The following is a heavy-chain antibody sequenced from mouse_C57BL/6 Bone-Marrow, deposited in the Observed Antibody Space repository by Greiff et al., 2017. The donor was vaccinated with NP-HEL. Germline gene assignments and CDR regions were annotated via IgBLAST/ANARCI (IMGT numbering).Heavy chain of an antibody. CDR2: ISYDGSN. D-gene: IGHD1-1*01. CDR1: GYSITSGYY. V-gene: IGHV3-6*01. J-gene: IGHJ4*01. Sequence: EVKLMESGPGLVKPSQSLSLTCSVTGYSITSGYYWNWIRQFPGNKLEWMGYISYDGSNNYNPSLKNRISITRDTSENQFFMQLNSVTTEDTATYYCARVRYYGRDYYAMDDWGQGTSVTVSS. CDR3: ARVRYYGRDYYAMDD.